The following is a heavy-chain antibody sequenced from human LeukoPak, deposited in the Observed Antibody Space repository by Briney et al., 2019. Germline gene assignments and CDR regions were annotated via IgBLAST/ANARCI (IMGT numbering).Heavy chain of an antibody. V-gene: IGHV4-59*01. Sequence: SETLSLTCTVSGGSISSYYWSWIRQPPGKGLEWIGYIYYSGSTNYNPSLKSRVTISVDTSKNQFSLKLSSVTAADTAAYYCARSTHWFDPWGQGTLVTVSS. CDR3: ARSTHWFDP. CDR1: GGSISSYY. CDR2: IYYSGST. J-gene: IGHJ5*02.